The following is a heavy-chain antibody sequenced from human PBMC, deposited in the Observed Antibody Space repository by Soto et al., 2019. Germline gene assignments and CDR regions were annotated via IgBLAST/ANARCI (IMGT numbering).Heavy chain of an antibody. J-gene: IGHJ6*02. Sequence: SETLSLTCTVSGGSIGSGGYYWSWIRQLPGKGLEWIGYVYSSGSTYYNPSLKSRVTISLDTSKNQFSLKLSSVTVADSAVYYCARRVNHISYFYAMDVWGQGTTVTVSS. CDR3: ARRVNHISYFYAMDV. V-gene: IGHV4-31*03. CDR1: GGSIGSGGYY. CDR2: VYSSGST.